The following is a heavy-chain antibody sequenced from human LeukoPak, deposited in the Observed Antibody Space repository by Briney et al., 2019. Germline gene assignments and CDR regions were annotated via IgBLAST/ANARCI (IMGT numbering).Heavy chain of an antibody. V-gene: IGHV1-2*02. CDR3: ARMGGYSYGYPSIDY. Sequence: GASVKVSRKASGYTFTGYYMHWVRQAPGQGLEWMGWINPNSGGTNYAQKFQGRVTMTRDTSISTAYMELSRLRSDDTAVYYCARMGGYSYGYPSIDYWGQGTLVTVSS. J-gene: IGHJ4*02. D-gene: IGHD5-18*01. CDR2: INPNSGGT. CDR1: GYTFTGYY.